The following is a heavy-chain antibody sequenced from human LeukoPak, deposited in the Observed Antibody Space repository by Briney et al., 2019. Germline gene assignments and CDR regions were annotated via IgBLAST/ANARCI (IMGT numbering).Heavy chain of an antibody. CDR3: ARRGDSYGRFDY. CDR1: GYSFTSYW. D-gene: IGHD5-18*01. V-gene: IGHV5-51*01. CDR2: ISPGDSDN. J-gene: IGHJ4*02. Sequence: GESLKISCKGSGYSFTSYWIGWVRQMPGKGLEWIGIISPGDSDNRYSPSFQGQVTISADKSVCTAYLQWSSLTASDTAMYYCARRGDSYGRFDYWGQGILVTVSS.